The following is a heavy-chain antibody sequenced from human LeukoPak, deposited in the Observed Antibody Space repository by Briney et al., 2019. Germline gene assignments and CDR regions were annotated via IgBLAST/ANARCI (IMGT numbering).Heavy chain of an antibody. CDR3: ARVVYYYDSGSSLHWVGFDY. V-gene: IGHV3-11*06. J-gene: IGHJ4*02. D-gene: IGHD3-10*01. CDR2: ISSSSSYI. CDR1: GFTFSDYY. Sequence: PGGSLRLSCAASGFTFSDYYMSWIRQAPGKGLEWVSSISSSSSYIYYADSVKGRFTISRDNAKNSLYLQMNSLRAEDTAVYYCARVVYYYDSGSSLHWVGFDYWGQGTLVTVSS.